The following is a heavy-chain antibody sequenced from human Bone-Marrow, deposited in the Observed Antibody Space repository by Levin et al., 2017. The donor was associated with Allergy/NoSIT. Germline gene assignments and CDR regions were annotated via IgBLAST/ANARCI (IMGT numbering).Heavy chain of an antibody. D-gene: IGHD3-9*01. V-gene: IGHV3-30-3*01. J-gene: IGHJ4*02. CDR2: ISYDGSNK. Sequence: GESLKISCAASGFTFSSYAMHWVRQAPGKGLEWVAVISYDGSNKYYADSVKGRFTISRDNSKNTLYLQMNSLRAEDTAVYYCARGRILTGYPFDYWGQGTLVTVSS. CDR1: GFTFSSYA. CDR3: ARGRILTGYPFDY.